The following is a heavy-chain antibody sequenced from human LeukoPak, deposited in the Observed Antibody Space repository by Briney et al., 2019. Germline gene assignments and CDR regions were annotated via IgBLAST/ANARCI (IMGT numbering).Heavy chain of an antibody. CDR3: AKDFRSGNYYGGIVY. CDR2: MSDSGGTT. CDR1: GFTATTNY. Sequence: GGSLRLSCAGSGFTATTNYMSWVRQAPGKGLEWVSGMSDSGGTTYYTDSVKGRFTISRDNSKNTLYLQMNSLRAEDTALYYCAKDFRSGNYYGGIVYWGQGALVIVSS. V-gene: IGHV3-23*01. D-gene: IGHD1-26*01. J-gene: IGHJ4*02.